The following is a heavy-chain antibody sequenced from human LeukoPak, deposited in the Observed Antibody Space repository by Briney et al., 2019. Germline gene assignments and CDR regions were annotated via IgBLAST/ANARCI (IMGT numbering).Heavy chain of an antibody. V-gene: IGHV4-34*01. CDR1: GGPFSNYY. CDR2: VHYAGGT. CDR3: AHTNSWFRFFEH. J-gene: IGHJ4*02. Sequence: SETLSLTCAVNGGPFSNYYWTWIRQPPGEGPEWTGEVHYAGGTNYNPSLKSRVTISIDTSKSQFSLHLTSVTAADTAVYYCAHTNSWFRFFEHWGQGTLVTVSS. D-gene: IGHD2-2*01.